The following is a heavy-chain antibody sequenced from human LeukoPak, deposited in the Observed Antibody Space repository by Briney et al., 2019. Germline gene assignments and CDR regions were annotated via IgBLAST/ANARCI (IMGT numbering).Heavy chain of an antibody. J-gene: IGHJ4*02. Sequence: KPEGSLRLSCAASGFTFSSYSMKWVRQAAGKGLEWVSPISSSSSYIYYADSVKGRFTISRDNAKNSLYLQMNSLRAEDTAVYYCASHTGRYYYGSGSYYFDYWGQGTLVTVSS. V-gene: IGHV3-21*01. CDR2: ISSSSSYI. CDR1: GFTFSSYS. CDR3: ASHTGRYYYGSGSYYFDY. D-gene: IGHD3-10*01.